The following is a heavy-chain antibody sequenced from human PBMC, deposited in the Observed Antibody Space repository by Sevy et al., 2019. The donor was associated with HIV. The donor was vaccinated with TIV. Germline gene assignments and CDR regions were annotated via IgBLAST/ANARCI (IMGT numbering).Heavy chain of an antibody. CDR1: GFTFSSYG. J-gene: IGHJ4*02. CDR2: VSGSGGGGSHGST. CDR3: AETADFWSGYPN. D-gene: IGHD3-3*01. Sequence: GGSLRLSCAASGFTFSSYGMNWVRQAPGKGLEWVSAVSGSGGGGSHGSTYYADTVKGRFTISRHNSKNTLSLQMNGLSAEDTAVYYCAETADFWSGYPNWGQGTLVTVSS. V-gene: IGHV3-23*01.